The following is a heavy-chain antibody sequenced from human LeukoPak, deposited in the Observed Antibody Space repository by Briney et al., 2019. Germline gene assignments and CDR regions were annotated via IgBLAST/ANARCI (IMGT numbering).Heavy chain of an antibody. D-gene: IGHD3-22*01. CDR1: GFTFSSYS. CDR2: ISSSSSYI. Sequence: GGSLRLSCAASGFTFSSYSMNWVRQAPGKGLEWVSSISSSSSYIYYADSVKGRFTISRDNAKNSLYLQMNSLRAEDTAVYYCARAMIVVKYFDYWGQGTLVTVSS. V-gene: IGHV3-21*01. CDR3: ARAMIVVKYFDY. J-gene: IGHJ4*02.